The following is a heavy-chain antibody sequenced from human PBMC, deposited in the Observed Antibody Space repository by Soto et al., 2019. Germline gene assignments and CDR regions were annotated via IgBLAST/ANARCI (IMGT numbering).Heavy chain of an antibody. D-gene: IGHD1-20*01. CDR2: ISSSSSYI. CDR3: ARDGITWDYYGMDV. CDR1: GFTFSSYS. V-gene: IGHV3-21*01. Sequence: GGSLRLSCAASGFTFSSYSMNWVRQAPGKGLEWVSSISSSSSYIYYADSVKDRFTISRDNAKNSLYLQMNSLRAEDTAVYYCARDGITWDYYGMDVWGQGTTVTVSS. J-gene: IGHJ6*02.